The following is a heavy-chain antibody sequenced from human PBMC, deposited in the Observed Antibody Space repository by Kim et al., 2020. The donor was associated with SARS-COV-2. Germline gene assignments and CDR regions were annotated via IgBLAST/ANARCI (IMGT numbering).Heavy chain of an antibody. CDR3: ARGPGDYYDSSGYGRNSAGRSGRFDP. D-gene: IGHD3-22*01. J-gene: IGHJ5*02. CDR1: GGSFSGYY. CDR2: INHSGST. Sequence: SETLSLTCAVYGGSFSGYYWSWIRQPPGKGLEWIGEINHSGSTNYNPSLKSRVTISVDTSKNQFSLKLSSVTAADTAVYYCARGPGDYYDSSGYGRNSAGRSGRFDPWGQGTLVTVSS. V-gene: IGHV4-34*01.